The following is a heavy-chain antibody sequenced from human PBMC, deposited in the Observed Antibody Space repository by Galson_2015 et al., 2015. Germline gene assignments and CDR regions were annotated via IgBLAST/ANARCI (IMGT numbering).Heavy chain of an antibody. CDR1: GSTFSSYA. CDR2: ITASGGSP. D-gene: IGHD3-22*01. Sequence: SLRLSCAASGSTFSSYAMSWVRQAPGKGLEWVSLITASGGSPYYADSVKRRFTISRDNSKNTLYLQMNSLRAEDTAMYYCAKGVGSDFYYSNDYWCQGTLFTVSA. V-gene: IGHV3-23*01. J-gene: IGHJ4*02. CDR3: AKGVGSDFYYSNDY.